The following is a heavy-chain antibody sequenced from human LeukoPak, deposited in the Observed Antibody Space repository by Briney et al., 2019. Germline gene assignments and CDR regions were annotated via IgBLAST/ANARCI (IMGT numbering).Heavy chain of an antibody. V-gene: IGHV3-21*01. CDR1: GFTFSSYS. Sequence: GGSLRLSCAASGFTFSSYSMNWVRQAPGKGLEWVSSVSSSSTYIYYADSVQGRFTISRDNAKNSLYLQMNSLRAEDTGVYYCAKDSYSKGDYWGQGVLVTVSS. J-gene: IGHJ4*02. CDR2: VSSSSTYI. D-gene: IGHD5-18*01. CDR3: AKDSYSKGDY.